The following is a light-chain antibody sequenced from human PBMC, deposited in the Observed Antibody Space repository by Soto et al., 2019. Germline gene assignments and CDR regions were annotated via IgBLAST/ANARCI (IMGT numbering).Light chain of an antibody. Sequence: DVKMSQSPSSLSAYVGDRVTITCRASQSIRTSLNWYQHKPGKAPKLLIYVASRLQSGVPSRFSGSGSGTDFTLTISSLQPEDFATYYCQQSHITPITFGQGTRLAIK. J-gene: IGKJ5*01. CDR3: QQSHITPIT. CDR2: VAS. CDR1: QSIRTS. V-gene: IGKV1-39*01.